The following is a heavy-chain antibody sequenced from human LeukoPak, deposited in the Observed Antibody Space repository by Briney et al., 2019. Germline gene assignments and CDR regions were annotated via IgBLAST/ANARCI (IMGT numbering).Heavy chain of an antibody. CDR3: ARSQRIAAAATYYFDY. D-gene: IGHD6-13*01. V-gene: IGHV3-30*03. Sequence: GRSLRLSCAASGFTFSSYGMHWVRQAPGKGLEWVAVISYDGSNKYYADSVKGRFTISRDNSKNTLYLQMNSLRAEDTAVYYCARSQRIAAAATYYFDYWGQGTLVTVSS. CDR2: ISYDGSNK. J-gene: IGHJ4*02. CDR1: GFTFSSYG.